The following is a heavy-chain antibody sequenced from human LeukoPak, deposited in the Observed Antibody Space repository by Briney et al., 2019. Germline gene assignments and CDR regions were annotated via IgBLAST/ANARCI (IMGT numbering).Heavy chain of an antibody. CDR2: IKPSGGIT. D-gene: IGHD3-22*01. V-gene: IGHV1-46*01. J-gene: IGHJ4*02. Sequence: ASVKVSCKASGYPFTNYYIHWVRQAPGQGLEWMGIIKPSGGITNYAENFRGRVTMTRDTSTSTVYMELTSLRSEDTAMYFCAREQGYYDSSGYYYFQYWGQGTLVTASS. CDR1: GYPFTNYY. CDR3: AREQGYYDSSGYYYFQY.